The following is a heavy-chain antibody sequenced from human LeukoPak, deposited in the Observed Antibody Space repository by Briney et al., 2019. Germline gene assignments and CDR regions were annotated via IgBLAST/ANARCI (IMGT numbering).Heavy chain of an antibody. CDR2: ISSNGGST. V-gene: IGHV3-64*01. J-gene: IGHJ4*02. CDR1: GFTFSSYA. Sequence: PGGSLRLSCAASGFTFSSYAMHWVRQAPGKGLEYVSAISSNGGSTYYANSVKGRFTISRDNSKNTLYLQMGSLRAEDMAVYYCAGGGPYYHDSSGSYYWGQGTLVTVSS. CDR3: AGGGPYYHDSSGSYY. D-gene: IGHD3-22*01.